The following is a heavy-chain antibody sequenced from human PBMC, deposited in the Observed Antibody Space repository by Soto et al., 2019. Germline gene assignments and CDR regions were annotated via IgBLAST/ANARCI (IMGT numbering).Heavy chain of an antibody. CDR2: ISGSGGST. J-gene: IGHJ4*02. V-gene: IGHV3-23*01. CDR3: AKPLYDSSGSLPY. D-gene: IGHD3-22*01. Sequence: PGGSLRLSCAASGFTFSSYAMSWVRRAPGKGLEWVSAISGSGGSTYYADSVKGRFTISRDNSKNTLYLQMNSLRAEDTAVYYWAKPLYDSSGSLPYGGKGTLVTVPS. CDR1: GFTFSSYA.